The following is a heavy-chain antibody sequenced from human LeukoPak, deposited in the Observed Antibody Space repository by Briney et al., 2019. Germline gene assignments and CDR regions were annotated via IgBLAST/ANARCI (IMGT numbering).Heavy chain of an antibody. CDR1: DYSFTNYW. J-gene: IGHJ5*02. CDR3: ARHLGYCSSTSCSKEGNWFDP. Sequence: ESLKISCKGFDYSFTNYWIGWVRQTPGKGLEWMGTIYPDDSDTTYSPAFEGQVTISADKSISTAYLQWSSLKASDTAMYYCARHLGYCSSTSCSKEGNWFDPWGQGTLVTVSS. D-gene: IGHD2-2*01. V-gene: IGHV5-51*01. CDR2: IYPDDSDT.